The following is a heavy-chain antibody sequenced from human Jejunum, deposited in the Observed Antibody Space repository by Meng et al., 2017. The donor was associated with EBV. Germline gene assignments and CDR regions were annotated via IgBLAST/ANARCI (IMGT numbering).Heavy chain of an antibody. Sequence: GASGGGVVPAGRALQPSWPASGFTFMGYAMQWVRQAPGKGLKWVALISNDGKNKYYADSVKGRFTISRDNSKNTLYLQMNSLRVDDTALYYCTREWGADYWGQGTLVTVSS. V-gene: IGHV3-30*04. D-gene: IGHD3-16*01. J-gene: IGHJ4*02. CDR2: ISNDGKNK. CDR3: TREWGADY. CDR1: GFTFMGYA.